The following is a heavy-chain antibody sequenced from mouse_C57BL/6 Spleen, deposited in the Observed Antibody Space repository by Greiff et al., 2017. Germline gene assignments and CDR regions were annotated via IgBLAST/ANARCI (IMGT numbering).Heavy chain of an antibody. CDR1: GFTFSSYT. CDR3: ARHGWDVRYFDV. Sequence: EVMLVESGGGLVKPGGSLKLSCAASGFTFSSYTMSWVRQTPEKRLEWVATISGGGGNTYYPDSVKGRITISRDNAKNTLYLQMSSLRAEDTALYYCARHGWDVRYFDVWGTGTTVTVSS. J-gene: IGHJ1*03. CDR2: ISGGGGNT. V-gene: IGHV5-9*01. D-gene: IGHD4-1*01.